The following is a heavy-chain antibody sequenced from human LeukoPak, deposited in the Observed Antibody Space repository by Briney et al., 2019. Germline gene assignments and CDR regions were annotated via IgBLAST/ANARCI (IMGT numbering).Heavy chain of an antibody. V-gene: IGHV3-23*01. CDR2: ISGNDAST. Sequence: PGGSLRLSCAASGFTCSSYAMTWVRQAPGKGLEWVSVISGNDASTYYADSVKGRFTISRDNSNNTLYLQMNSLRAEDTAVYYCAKGLYFGELLGPCDFWGQGTLVTVSS. CDR3: AKGLYFGELLGPCDF. D-gene: IGHD3-10*01. CDR1: GFTCSSYA. J-gene: IGHJ4*02.